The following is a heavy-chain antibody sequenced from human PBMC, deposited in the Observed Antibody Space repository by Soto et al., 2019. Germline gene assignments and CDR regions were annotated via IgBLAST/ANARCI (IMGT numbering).Heavy chain of an antibody. CDR1: GYTFTSYC. CDR3: AMSMTTVTPHHADY. V-gene: IGHV1-18*01. J-gene: IGHJ4*02. D-gene: IGHD4-17*01. Sequence: QVQLVQSGAEVKKPGASVKVSCKASGYTFTSYCISWVRQAPGQGLEWMGWISAYNGNTNYAQKLQGRVTMTTDTSTSTAYTELRSLRSDDTAVYYCAMSMTTVTPHHADYWGQGTLVTVSS. CDR2: ISAYNGNT.